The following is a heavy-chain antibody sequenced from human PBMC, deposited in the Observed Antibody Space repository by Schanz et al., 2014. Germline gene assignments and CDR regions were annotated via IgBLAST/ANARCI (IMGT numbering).Heavy chain of an antibody. CDR1: GFTFSAYG. D-gene: IGHD5-12*01. Sequence: QVQLVESGGGVVQPGRSLRLSCAASGFTFSAYGMHWVRQAPGKGLEWVAVIWLDGNNKFYAESVKGRLIISRDSSKNTLSPQTNSLRLEGTALYVCAIDEGRDGYNLAFDVWGQGTLVTVSS. CDR3: AIDEGRDGYNLAFDV. CDR2: IWLDGNNK. J-gene: IGHJ3*01. V-gene: IGHV3-33*01.